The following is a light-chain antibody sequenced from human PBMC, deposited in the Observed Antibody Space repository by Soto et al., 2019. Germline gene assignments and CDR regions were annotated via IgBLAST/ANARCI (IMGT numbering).Light chain of an antibody. CDR1: QTISSW. Sequence: DIQMTQSPSTLSGSVGDRVTIPCRASQTISSWLAWYQQKPGKAPKLLIYKASTIESGVPSRFSGGGSGTDFTFTISSLQPEDIATYYCQQSYSTPRTFGQGTKVDIK. CDR2: KAS. V-gene: IGKV1-5*03. CDR3: QQSYSTPRT. J-gene: IGKJ1*01.